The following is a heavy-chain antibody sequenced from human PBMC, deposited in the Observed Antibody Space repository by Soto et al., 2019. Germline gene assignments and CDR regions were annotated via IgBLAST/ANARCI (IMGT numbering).Heavy chain of an antibody. J-gene: IGHJ4*02. CDR2: ISYSADST. Sequence: EVQLLESGGGLVQPGDSLRVSCAASGFTFSSYDMSWVRQAPGKGLEWVSAISYSADSTHYADSVKGRFTISRDNSKNPLHLQMNSLRAEDTAVYYCAPQSGFGEVNRRSLSQGAGWVWYWGQGTRVTVSS. D-gene: IGHD3-16*01. CDR1: GFTFSSYD. V-gene: IGHV3-23*01. CDR3: APQSGFGEVNRRSLSQGAGWVWY.